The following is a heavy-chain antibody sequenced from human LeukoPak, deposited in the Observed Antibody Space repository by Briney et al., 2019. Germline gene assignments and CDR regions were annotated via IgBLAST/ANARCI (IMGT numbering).Heavy chain of an antibody. CDR3: AKDRSLYYGMDV. CDR2: IRYDGSNK. J-gene: IGHJ6*02. V-gene: IGHV3-30*02. Sequence: GGSLRLSCAASGFTFSNYAMSWVRQAPGKGLEWVAFIRYDGSNKYYADSVKGRFTISRGNSKNTLYLQMNSLRAEDTAVYYCAKDRSLYYGMDVWGQGNTVTVSS. CDR1: GFTFSNYA.